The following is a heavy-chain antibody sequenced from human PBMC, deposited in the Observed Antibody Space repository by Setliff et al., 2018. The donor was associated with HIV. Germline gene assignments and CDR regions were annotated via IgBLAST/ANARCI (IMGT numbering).Heavy chain of an antibody. D-gene: IGHD5-18*01. Sequence: PGGSLRLSCAVSGFTLSDFWMSWVRQAPGKGLEWVANIKEDGTEKNYVDSVEGRFTISRDNANNLVSLQMNSLRVDDTGVYFCVRDQLWSKATFDIWGQGTMVTVSS. CDR3: VRDQLWSKATFDI. CDR1: GFTLSDFW. V-gene: IGHV3-7*01. CDR2: IKEDGTEK. J-gene: IGHJ3*02.